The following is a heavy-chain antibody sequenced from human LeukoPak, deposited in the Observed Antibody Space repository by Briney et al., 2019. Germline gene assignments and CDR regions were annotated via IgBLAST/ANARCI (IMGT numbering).Heavy chain of an antibody. V-gene: IGHV1-18*01. Sequence: ASVKVSYKTSGYSFTTYGITWVRQAPGRGLEWMGWSNPDNGFTKYAQKLQGRVTMTTDTSATTAYMELKSLTSDDTAVYYCARMLSGGPFDNWGQGTLVTVSS. CDR2: SNPDNGFT. D-gene: IGHD5-12*01. CDR1: GYSFTTYG. CDR3: ARMLSGGPFDN. J-gene: IGHJ4*02.